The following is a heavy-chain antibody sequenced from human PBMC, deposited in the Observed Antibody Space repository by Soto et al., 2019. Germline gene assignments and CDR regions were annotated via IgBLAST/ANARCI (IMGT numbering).Heavy chain of an antibody. Sequence: QVQLVQSGAEVKKPGSSVKVSCKASGGTFSSYTISWVRQAPGQGLEWMGRIIPILGIANYAQKFQGRVTITADKATSTAYMELSSLRSEDTAVYYCAGDVYGSGYDYPWYFDLWGRGTMVTVSS. CDR1: GGTFSSYT. CDR2: IIPILGIA. D-gene: IGHD5-12*01. V-gene: IGHV1-69*08. CDR3: AGDVYGSGYDYPWYFDL. J-gene: IGHJ2*01.